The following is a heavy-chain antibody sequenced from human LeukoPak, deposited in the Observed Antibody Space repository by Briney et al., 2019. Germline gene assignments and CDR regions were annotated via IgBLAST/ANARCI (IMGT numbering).Heavy chain of an antibody. J-gene: IGHJ4*02. D-gene: IGHD3-3*01. CDR3: ARGMGFWSGYVVY. CDR2: INHSGST. V-gene: IGHV4-34*01. CDR1: GGSFSGYY. Sequence: SQTLSLTCAVYGGSFSGYYWRWIPQPPGKGLEWIGEINHSGSTNYNPSLKSRVTISVDTSKNQFSLKLSSVTAADTAVYYCARGMGFWSGYVVYWGQGTLVTVSS.